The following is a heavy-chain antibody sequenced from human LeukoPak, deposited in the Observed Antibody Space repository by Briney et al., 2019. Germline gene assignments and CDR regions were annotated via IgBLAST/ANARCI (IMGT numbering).Heavy chain of an antibody. V-gene: IGHV3-30-3*01. D-gene: IGHD3-10*01. CDR3: ARRQDKYYYGSGPSFGFDP. CDR1: GFTFSSYA. CDR2: ISYDGSNK. Sequence: GRSLRLSCAASGFTFSSYAMHWVRQAPGKGLEWVTIISYDGSNKYYADSVKGRFTISRDNSKNTLYLQMNSLRAEDTAVYYCARRQDKYYYGSGPSFGFDPWGQGTLVTVSS. J-gene: IGHJ5*02.